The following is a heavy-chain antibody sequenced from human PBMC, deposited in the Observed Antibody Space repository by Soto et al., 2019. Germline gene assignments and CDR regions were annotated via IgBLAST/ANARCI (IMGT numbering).Heavy chain of an antibody. CDR3: ARDLRTLDRGVTYAMDV. CDR2: ISSSGSIR. V-gene: IGHV3-48*03. Sequence: PGGSLRLSCAVSGFTYGAYEMNWVRQAPGKGLEWVSYISSSGSIRYYADSVQGRFTISRDNANNSLFLQMNSLRAEDTAVYYCARDLRTLDRGVTYAMDVWGQGTTVTVSS. D-gene: IGHD3-10*01. J-gene: IGHJ6*02. CDR1: GFTYGAYE.